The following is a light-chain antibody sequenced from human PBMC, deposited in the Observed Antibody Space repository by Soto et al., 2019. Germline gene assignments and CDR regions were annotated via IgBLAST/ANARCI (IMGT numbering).Light chain of an antibody. V-gene: IGKV3-15*01. J-gene: IGKJ1*01. CDR2: GAS. CDR3: HHYYNRPWT. Sequence: EIVMTQSPATLSVSPGERASLACRASQSVSSSLAWYQQKPGQAPRLLIFGASTRATGIPARFSGSGSGTSVTDTISSLQSEDFALYYCHHYYNRPWTFGQGTKVEIK. CDR1: QSVSSS.